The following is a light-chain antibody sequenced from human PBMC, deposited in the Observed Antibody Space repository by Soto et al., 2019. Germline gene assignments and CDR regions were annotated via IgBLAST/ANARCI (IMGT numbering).Light chain of an antibody. J-gene: IGLJ1*01. CDR2: EVS. CDR3: CGHTERNPHV. Sequence: QSVLTQPRSVSGSPGQSVTISCTATGNEVGHHNIVSWYQQHPGKVPNLIIYEVSKRSSGVPGRFSCSKAGNTASLVIAGLQVDDEAYYYCCGHTERNPHVFGTGTKVTVL. CDR1: GNEVGHHNI. V-gene: IGLV2-11*01.